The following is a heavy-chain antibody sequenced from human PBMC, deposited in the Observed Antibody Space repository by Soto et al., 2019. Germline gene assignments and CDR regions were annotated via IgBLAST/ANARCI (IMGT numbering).Heavy chain of an antibody. Sequence: PGGSLRLSCAASGFTFDDYAMHWVRQVPGKGLEWVSGINWNSGSIGYGDSVKGRFAISRDNAKNSLYLQMNSLRAEDTAVYYCARDRYYYGSGVRWYFDLWGRGTLVTVSS. D-gene: IGHD3-10*01. V-gene: IGHV3-9*01. CDR3: ARDRYYYGSGVRWYFDL. CDR1: GFTFDDYA. CDR2: INWNSGSI. J-gene: IGHJ2*01.